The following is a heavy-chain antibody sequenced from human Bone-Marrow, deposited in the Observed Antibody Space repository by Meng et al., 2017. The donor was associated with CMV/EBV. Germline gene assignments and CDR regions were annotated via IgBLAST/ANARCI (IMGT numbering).Heavy chain of an antibody. CDR2: IRYDGSNK. Sequence: GESLKISCAASGFTFSSYGMHWVRQAPGKGLEWVAFIRYDGSNKYYADSVKGRFTISRDNSKNTLYLQMNSLRAEDTAVYYCAKALLASTSFNYWGQGTLVTVSS. J-gene: IGHJ4*02. V-gene: IGHV3-30*02. D-gene: IGHD2-2*01. CDR1: GFTFSSYG. CDR3: AKALLASTSFNY.